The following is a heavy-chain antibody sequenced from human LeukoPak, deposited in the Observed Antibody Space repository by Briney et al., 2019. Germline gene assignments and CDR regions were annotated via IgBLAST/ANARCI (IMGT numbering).Heavy chain of an antibody. CDR1: GFTFSSYG. V-gene: IGHV3-33*01. CDR3: ARDLRIVKGWFDP. Sequence: PGGSLRLSCAASGFTFSSYGMHWVRQAPGKGLEWVAVIWYDGSNKYYADSVKGRFTISRDNSKNTLYLQMNSLRAEDTAVYYCARDLRIVKGWFDPWGQGTLVIVSS. J-gene: IGHJ5*02. D-gene: IGHD3-22*01. CDR2: IWYDGSNK.